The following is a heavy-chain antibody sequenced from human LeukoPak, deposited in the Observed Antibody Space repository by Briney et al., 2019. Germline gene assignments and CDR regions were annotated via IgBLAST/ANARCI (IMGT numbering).Heavy chain of an antibody. CDR3: ARVQLGESWFFDL. Sequence: GGSLRLSCAASGFTFSSYWMSWVRQAPGTGLEWVANIKQDGSEEYYVDSVRGRLTISRDNAKNSLYLQMNSLRAEDTAVYYCARVQLGESWFFDLWGRSTLVTVSS. CDR2: IKQDGSEE. CDR1: GFTFSSYW. J-gene: IGHJ2*01. V-gene: IGHV3-7*03. D-gene: IGHD5-24*01.